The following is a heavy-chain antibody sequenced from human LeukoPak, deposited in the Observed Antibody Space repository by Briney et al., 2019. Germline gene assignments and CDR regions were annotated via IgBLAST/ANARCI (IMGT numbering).Heavy chain of an antibody. D-gene: IGHD2-15*01. CDR2: ISSSSRTI. CDR1: GFTFSSYS. V-gene: IGHV3-48*04. J-gene: IGHJ4*02. CDR3: ARVDCSCGSCH. Sequence: GGSLRLSGAASGFTFSSYSMNWVRQAPGKGLEWVSYISSSSRTIYYADSVKGRFTISRDNAKNSLYLHMNSLRAEDTAVYYCARVDCSCGSCHWGQGTLVTVSS.